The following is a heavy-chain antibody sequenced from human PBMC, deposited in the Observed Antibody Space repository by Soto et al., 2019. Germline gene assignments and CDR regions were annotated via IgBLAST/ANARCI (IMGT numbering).Heavy chain of an antibody. CDR1: GFTFSSYA. CDR3: AKDFGGYYYDSSGYYCLFDY. V-gene: IGHV3-23*01. J-gene: IGHJ4*02. CDR2: ISGSGGST. Sequence: PGGSLRLSCAASGFTFSSYAMSWVRQAPGKGLEWVSAISGSGGSTYYADSVKGRFTISRDNSKNTLYLQMNSLRAEDTAVYYCAKDFGGYYYDSSGYYCLFDYWGQGT. D-gene: IGHD3-22*01.